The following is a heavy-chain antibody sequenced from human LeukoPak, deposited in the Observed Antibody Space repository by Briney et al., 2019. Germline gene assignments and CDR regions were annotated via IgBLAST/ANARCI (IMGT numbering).Heavy chain of an antibody. Sequence: GASVKLSCKASGYTFTSYGISWVRQAPGQGLEWMGWISAYNGNTNYAQKLQGRVTMTTDTSTSTAYMELRSLRSDDTAVYYCARDVDYYGSGSNWFDPWGQGTLVTVSS. CDR2: ISAYNGNT. CDR3: ARDVDYYGSGSNWFDP. J-gene: IGHJ5*02. D-gene: IGHD3-10*01. V-gene: IGHV1-18*04. CDR1: GYTFTSYG.